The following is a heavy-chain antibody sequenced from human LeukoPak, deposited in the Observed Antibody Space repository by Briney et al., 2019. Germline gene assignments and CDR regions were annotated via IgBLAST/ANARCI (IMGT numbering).Heavy chain of an antibody. J-gene: IGHJ1*01. CDR2: INPNSGNT. D-gene: IGHD1-14*01. CDR3: ARGPPTAQNFQP. Sequence: ASVKVSCKASGYTFTTYDINWVRQATGQGLQWMGWINPNSGNTGYAQKFQGRITITRNTSISTVYMELSSPRSEDTAVYYCARGPPTAQNFQPWGQGNLVTVSS. V-gene: IGHV1-8*03. CDR1: GYTFTTYD.